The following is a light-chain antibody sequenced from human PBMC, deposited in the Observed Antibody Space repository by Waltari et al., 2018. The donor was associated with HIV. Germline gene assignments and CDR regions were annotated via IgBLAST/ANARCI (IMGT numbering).Light chain of an antibody. Sequence: YDLTQSPSVSVSPGQTARISSSGDALPVQYCFWYHKKPSQAPVLIMNKDIERPSGVPERFAASSSGTTGTLTIRGVQAEDEADYYCQSTDSGGTHVVFGGGTKVT. V-gene: IGLV3-25*03. CDR2: KDI. J-gene: IGLJ2*01. CDR1: ALPVQY. CDR3: QSTDSGGTHVV.